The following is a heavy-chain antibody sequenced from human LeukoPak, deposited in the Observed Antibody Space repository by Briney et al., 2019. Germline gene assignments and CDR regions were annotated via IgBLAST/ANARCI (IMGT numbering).Heavy chain of an antibody. CDR1: GGSFSGYY. Sequence: SETLSLTCAVYGGSFSGYYWSWIRQPPGKGLEWIGEINHSGSTNYNPSLKSRVTISVDTSKNQFSLKLSSVTAAGTAVYYCARGRSYYVLDYWGQGTLVTVSS. J-gene: IGHJ4*02. D-gene: IGHD3-10*02. CDR3: ARGRSYYVLDY. V-gene: IGHV4-34*01. CDR2: INHSGST.